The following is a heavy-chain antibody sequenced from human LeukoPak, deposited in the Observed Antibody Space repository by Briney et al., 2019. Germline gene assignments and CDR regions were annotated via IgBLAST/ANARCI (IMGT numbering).Heavy chain of an antibody. J-gene: IGHJ6*02. CDR3: ARQGGGNRNGMDV. CDR2: IYYSGST. Sequence: SETLSLTCTVSGGSISNYYWTWIRQPLGRGLEWIGYIYYSGSTNYNPSLKSRVTISVDASKNQFSLKLSSVSAADTAVYYCARQGGGNRNGMDVWGQGTTVTVSS. V-gene: IGHV4-59*08. D-gene: IGHD4-23*01. CDR1: GGSISNYY.